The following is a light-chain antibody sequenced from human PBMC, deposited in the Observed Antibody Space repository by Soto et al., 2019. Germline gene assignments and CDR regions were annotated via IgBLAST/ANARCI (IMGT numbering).Light chain of an antibody. Sequence: SYVLTQPPSVSVAPGQTATITCGGSNIRTKSVHWCRQRPGQAPVLVVYDDRDRPSGIPERFSGSNSGNTATLTISKVEPGDEADYYCQVWDSSGDHPVFGGGTKLTVL. V-gene: IGLV3-21*02. CDR2: DDR. CDR1: NIRTKS. J-gene: IGLJ2*01. CDR3: QVWDSSGDHPV.